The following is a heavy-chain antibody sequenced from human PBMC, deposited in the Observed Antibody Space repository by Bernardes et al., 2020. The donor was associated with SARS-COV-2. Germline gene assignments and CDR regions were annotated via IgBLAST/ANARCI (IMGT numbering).Heavy chain of an antibody. CDR2: IYYSGST. CDR3: ARLYDSSGYYYDYFDY. D-gene: IGHD3-22*01. V-gene: IGHV4-59*01. J-gene: IGHJ4*02. CDR1: GGSISSYY. Sequence: SETLSLSCTVSGGSISSYYWSWIRQPPGKGLGWIGYIYYSGSTNYNPSLKSRVTISVDTSKNQFSLKLSSVTAADTAVYYCARLYDSSGYYYDYFDYWGQGTLVTVSS.